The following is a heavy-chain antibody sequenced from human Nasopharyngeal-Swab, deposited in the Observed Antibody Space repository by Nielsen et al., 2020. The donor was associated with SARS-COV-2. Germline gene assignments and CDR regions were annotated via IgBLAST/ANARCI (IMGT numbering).Heavy chain of an antibody. D-gene: IGHD2-15*01. CDR2: IYYSGST. Sequence: RQAPGKGLEWIGYIYYSGSTNYNPSLKSRVTISVDTSKNQFSLKLSSVTAADTAVYYCARVGGLCSAGFYYYYMDVWGKGTTVTVSS. CDR3: ARVGGLCSAGFYYYYMDV. V-gene: IGHV4-59*01. J-gene: IGHJ6*03.